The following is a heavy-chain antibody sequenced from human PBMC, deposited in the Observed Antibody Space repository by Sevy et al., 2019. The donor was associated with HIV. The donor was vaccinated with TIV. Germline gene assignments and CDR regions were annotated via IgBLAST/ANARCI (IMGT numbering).Heavy chain of an antibody. V-gene: IGHV1-46*01. CDR1: GYTFTSYY. CDR2: INPSGGST. J-gene: IGHJ4*02. D-gene: IGHD1-7*01. CDR3: ARDPPPELEHANFDY. Sequence: ASVKVSCKASGYTFTSYYMHWVRQAPGQGLEWMGIINPSGGSTSYAQKFQGRVTMTRDTSTSTVYMELSSLRSEDTAVYYCARDPPPELEHANFDYWGQGTLVTVSS.